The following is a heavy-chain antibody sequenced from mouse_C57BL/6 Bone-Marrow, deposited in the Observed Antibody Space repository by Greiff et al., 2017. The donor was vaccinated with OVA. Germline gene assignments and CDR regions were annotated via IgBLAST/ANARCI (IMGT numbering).Heavy chain of an antibody. Sequence: VQVVESGGGLVQPGGSLSLSCAASGFTFTDYYMSWVRQPPGKALEWLGFIRNKANGYTTEYSASVKGRFTISRDNSQSILYLQMNALRAEDSATYYCARSNWGGFFDYWGQGTTLTVSS. CDR2: IRNKANGYTT. J-gene: IGHJ2*01. CDR3: ARSNWGGFFDY. D-gene: IGHD4-1*02. CDR1: GFTFTDYY. V-gene: IGHV7-3*01.